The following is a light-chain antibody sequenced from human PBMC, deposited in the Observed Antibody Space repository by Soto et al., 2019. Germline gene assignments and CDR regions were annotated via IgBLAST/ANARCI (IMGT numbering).Light chain of an antibody. Sequence: QSALTQPASVSGSPGQSITISCAGTRSDIGASNSVSWYQHLPGRPPTLIIYEATNRPSGVSERFSGSKTGDTDSLTISGLQADDEAEDFCISYKTDDPFVFGSGTKLTVL. CDR1: RSDIGASNS. J-gene: IGLJ1*01. V-gene: IGLV2-14*01. CDR3: ISYKTDDPFV. CDR2: EAT.